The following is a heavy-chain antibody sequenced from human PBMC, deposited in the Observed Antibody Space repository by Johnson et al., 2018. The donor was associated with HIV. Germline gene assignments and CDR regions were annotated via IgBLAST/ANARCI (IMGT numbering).Heavy chain of an antibody. D-gene: IGHD3-10*01. Sequence: VQLVESGGGLVQPGGSLRLSCAASGFTFSSYAMSWVRQAPGKGLEWVSGISGGGGSTYYADSVPGRFTISRDNSKNTLYLQMNSLRSEDTAVYYCARGLYGSGSYYKTPLGAFDIWGQGTMVTVSS. CDR2: ISGGGGST. V-gene: IGHV3-23*04. CDR1: GFTFSSYA. CDR3: ARGLYGSGSYYKTPLGAFDI. J-gene: IGHJ3*02.